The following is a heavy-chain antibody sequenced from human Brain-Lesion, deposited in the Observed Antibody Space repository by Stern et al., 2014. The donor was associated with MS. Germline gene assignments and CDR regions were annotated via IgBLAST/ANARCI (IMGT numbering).Heavy chain of an antibody. J-gene: IGHJ4*02. CDR2: SDHSGST. CDR1: GGSISSSNW. CDR3: ARFPASRPHVFDS. D-gene: IGHD6-13*01. Sequence: VQLVQSGPGLVKPSGTLSLTCAVSGGSISSSNWWSWVRQSPGKGLEWIGESDHSGSTIYNPSLKSRVTVSVDKSKTRFPLNRGSVPAADTAVYFCARFPASRPHVFDSWGQGTLVTVSS. V-gene: IGHV4-4*02.